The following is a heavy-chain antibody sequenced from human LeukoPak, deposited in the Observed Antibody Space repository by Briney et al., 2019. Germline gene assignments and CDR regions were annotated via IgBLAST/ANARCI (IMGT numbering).Heavy chain of an antibody. D-gene: IGHD3-16*01. J-gene: IGHJ4*02. Sequence: GESLKISCEGSGYNFNTHWIGWVRQLPGKGLEWMGIIYPGDSDAKYSPSFQGQVTISVDKSISTAYLQWSSLKASDTAMYYCATRMPFGSAPGFDSWGQGTLVTVSS. CDR3: ATRMPFGSAPGFDS. V-gene: IGHV5-51*01. CDR2: IYPGDSDA. CDR1: GYNFNTHW.